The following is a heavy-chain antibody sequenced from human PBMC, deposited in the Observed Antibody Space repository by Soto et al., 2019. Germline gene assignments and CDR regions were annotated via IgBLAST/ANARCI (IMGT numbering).Heavy chain of an antibody. D-gene: IGHD3-3*01. CDR3: ARVRVTIFGVVPNYYAMDV. CDR2: IIPNFGTA. Sequence: QVQLVQSGAEVKKPGSSVKVSCKASGGTFSSYAISWVRQAPGQGLEWMGGIIPNFGTANYAQKFQGRVTITADESTSTAYMELSSLRSEATAVYYCARVRVTIFGVVPNYYAMDVWGQGTTVTVSS. J-gene: IGHJ6*02. V-gene: IGHV1-69*01. CDR1: GGTFSSYA.